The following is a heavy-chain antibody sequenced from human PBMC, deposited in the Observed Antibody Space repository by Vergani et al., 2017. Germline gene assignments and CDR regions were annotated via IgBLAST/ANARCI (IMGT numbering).Heavy chain of an antibody. CDR3: AKPGQYSSGWYGGQAFDI. CDR1: GFTFSSYA. D-gene: IGHD6-19*01. CDR2: ISGSGGST. V-gene: IGHV3-23*01. Sequence: EVQLLESGGGLVQPGGSLRLSCAASGFTFSSYAMSWVRQAPGKGLEWVSAISGSGGSTYYADSVKGRFTISRDNSQNTLYLQMNSLRAEDTAVYYCAKPGQYSSGWYGGQAFDIWGQGTMVTVSS. J-gene: IGHJ3*02.